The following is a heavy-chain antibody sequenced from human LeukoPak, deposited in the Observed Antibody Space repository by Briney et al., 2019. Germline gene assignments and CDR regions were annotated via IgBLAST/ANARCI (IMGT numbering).Heavy chain of an antibody. CDR1: GFTFSSYR. CDR2: ITSGSSYI. Sequence: GKSLRLSCAASGFTFSSYRMNWVRQAPGKGLEWVPSITSGSSYIYYADSVKGRFTISRDNAKNSLYLQMTSLRADDTAVYYCARDKRGEMAIFDYWGQGTLVTVSS. CDR3: ARDKRGEMAIFDY. D-gene: IGHD5-24*01. J-gene: IGHJ4*02. V-gene: IGHV3-21*01.